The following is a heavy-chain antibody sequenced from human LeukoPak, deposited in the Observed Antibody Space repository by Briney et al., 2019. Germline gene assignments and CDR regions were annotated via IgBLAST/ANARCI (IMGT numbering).Heavy chain of an antibody. CDR2: IRSKPYRGTT. CDR3: TRGRDGYNYQFDY. Sequence: GRSLRLSCAASGFTFGDYVMGWVRQAPGKGLEWVGFIRSKPYRGTTEYAASVKGRFNISRDDSKSIAHLQMNSLKTEDTAVYYCTRGRDGYNYQFDYWGQGTLVPVSS. D-gene: IGHD5-24*01. V-gene: IGHV3-49*04. J-gene: IGHJ4*02. CDR1: GFTFGDYV.